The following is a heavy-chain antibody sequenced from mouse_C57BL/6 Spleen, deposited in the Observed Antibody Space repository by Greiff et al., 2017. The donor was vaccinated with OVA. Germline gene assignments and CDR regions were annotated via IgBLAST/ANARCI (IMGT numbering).Heavy chain of an antibody. CDR2: IDPSDSYT. CDR1: GYTFTSYW. D-gene: IGHD2-2*01. Sequence: VQLQQPGAELVMPGASVKLSCKASGYTFTSYWMHWVKQRPGQGLEWIGEIDPSDSYTNYNQKFKGKSTLTVDKSSSTAYMQLSSLTSEDSAVYYCARERLRLFAYWGQGTLVTVSA. V-gene: IGHV1-69*01. J-gene: IGHJ3*01. CDR3: ARERLRLFAY.